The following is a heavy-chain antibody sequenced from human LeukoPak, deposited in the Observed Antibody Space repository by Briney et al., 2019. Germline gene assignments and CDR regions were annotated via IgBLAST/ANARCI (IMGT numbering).Heavy chain of an antibody. CDR2: ISVSGDDT. D-gene: IGHD1-1*01. CDR1: EFTFSSYP. V-gene: IGHV3-23*01. Sequence: GGSLRLSCVGSEFTFSSYPMTWVRQAPGKGLEWVSAISVSGDDTYYADSVKGRFTISRDNSKTTLYLQMNSLRAGDTAVYYCAKYKVAVPGAFDHWGQGTLVTVSS. J-gene: IGHJ5*02. CDR3: AKYKVAVPGAFDH.